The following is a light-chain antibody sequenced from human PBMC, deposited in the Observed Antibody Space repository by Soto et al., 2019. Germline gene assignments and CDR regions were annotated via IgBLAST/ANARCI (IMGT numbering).Light chain of an antibody. CDR3: QQFHHYPWT. Sequence: DIQMTQSPSTLSASVGDRVTITCRASQSISDLLAWYQQKPGKAPKLLIYTASNLESGVPFRFSGSGSGTEFALTISSLQPDDFATYYCQQFHHYPWTFGQGTKVEIK. CDR1: QSISDL. CDR2: TAS. J-gene: IGKJ1*01. V-gene: IGKV1-5*03.